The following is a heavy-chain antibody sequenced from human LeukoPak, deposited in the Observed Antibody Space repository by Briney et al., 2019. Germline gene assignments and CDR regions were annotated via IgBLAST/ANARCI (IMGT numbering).Heavy chain of an antibody. Sequence: SVKVSCKASGGTFSSYAISWVRQAPGQGLEWMGGIIPIFGTANYAQKFQGRVTITTDESTSTAYMELSSLRSEDTAVYYCARRYIAARPYDYYMDVWGKGTTVTVSS. CDR3: ARRYIAARPYDYYMDV. J-gene: IGHJ6*03. CDR2: IIPIFGTA. V-gene: IGHV1-69*05. CDR1: GGTFSSYA. D-gene: IGHD6-6*01.